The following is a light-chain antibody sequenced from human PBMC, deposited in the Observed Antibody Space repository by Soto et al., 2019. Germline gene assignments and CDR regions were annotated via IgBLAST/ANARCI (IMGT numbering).Light chain of an antibody. CDR1: QSLLHSNGYNY. J-gene: IGKJ1*01. CDR2: LGS. Sequence: DIVMTQSPLSLPVTPGEPASISCRSSQSLLHSNGYNYLDWYLQKPGQSPQLLIYLGSNRASGVHDRFSGSGSGIDFTLKISRVEAEDVCVYYCMQALQTRWTFGQGTKVEIK. V-gene: IGKV2-28*01. CDR3: MQALQTRWT.